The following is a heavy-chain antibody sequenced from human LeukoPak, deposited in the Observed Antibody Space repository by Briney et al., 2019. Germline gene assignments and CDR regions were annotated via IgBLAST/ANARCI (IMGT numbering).Heavy chain of an antibody. J-gene: IGHJ4*02. V-gene: IGHV5-51*01. CDR1: GYSFTSYW. CDR3: ARQSHYCSGGTCYSYYFDY. D-gene: IGHD2-15*01. CDR2: IYPGDSDT. Sequence: GESLKISCKGSGYSFTSYWIAWVRQMPGKGLECMGIIYPGDSDTKYSPSFQGQVTLSADKSISTAYLQWSSLKASDTATYYCARQSHYCSGGTCYSYYFDYWGKGTLVTVSS.